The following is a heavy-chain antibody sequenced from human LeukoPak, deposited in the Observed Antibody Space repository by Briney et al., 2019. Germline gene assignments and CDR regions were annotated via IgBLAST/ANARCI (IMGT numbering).Heavy chain of an antibody. CDR3: ARAYYGSGRRGCFAFDI. D-gene: IGHD3-10*01. V-gene: IGHV4-39*07. J-gene: IGHJ3*02. CDR1: GGSISSSSYY. CDR2: IYYSGST. Sequence: SETLSLTCTVSGGSISSSSYYWGWIRQPPGKGLEWIGSIYYSGSTYYNPSLKSRVTISVDTSKNQFSLKLSSVTAADTAVYYCARAYYGSGRRGCFAFDIWGQGTMVTVSS.